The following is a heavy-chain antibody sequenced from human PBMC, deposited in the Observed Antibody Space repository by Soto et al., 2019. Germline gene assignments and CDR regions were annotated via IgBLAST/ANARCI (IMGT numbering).Heavy chain of an antibody. V-gene: IGHV3-11*01. CDR2: ISSSGSTI. J-gene: IGHJ4*02. D-gene: IGHD6-13*01. CDR1: GFTFSDYY. Sequence: LRLSCAASGFTFSDYYMSWIRQAPGKGLEWVSYISSSGSTIYYADSVKGRFTISRDNAKNSLYLQMNSLRAEDTAVYYCARDGYSSSWLSFDYWGQGTLVTVSS. CDR3: ARDGYSSSWLSFDY.